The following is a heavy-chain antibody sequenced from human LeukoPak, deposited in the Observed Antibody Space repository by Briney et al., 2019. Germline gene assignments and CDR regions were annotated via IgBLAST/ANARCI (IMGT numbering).Heavy chain of an antibody. Sequence: GGSLRLSCAASGFTFSSYAMNWVRQAPGKGLEWVSYMSSSNITIYYADSVKGRFTISRGNARNSLYLQMNSLRAEDTAVYYCARGKYGLVFGLYYYYIDVWGKGTTVTVS. J-gene: IGHJ6*03. V-gene: IGHV3-48*01. D-gene: IGHD6-19*01. CDR3: ARGKYGLVFGLYYYYIDV. CDR1: GFTFSSYA. CDR2: MSSSNITI.